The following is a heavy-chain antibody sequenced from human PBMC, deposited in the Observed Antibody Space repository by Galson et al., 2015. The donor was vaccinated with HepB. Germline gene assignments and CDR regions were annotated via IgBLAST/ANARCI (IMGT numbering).Heavy chain of an antibody. D-gene: IGHD1-26*01. CDR3: ARDERGSYYGNYYGMDV. CDR1: GFTFSSYS. J-gene: IGHJ6*02. V-gene: IGHV3-48*01. CDR2: ISSSSSTI. Sequence: SLRLSCAASGFTFSSYSMNWVRQAPGKGLEWVSYISSSSSTIYYADSVKGRFTISRDNAKNSLYLQMNSLRAEDTAVYYCARDERGSYYGNYYGMDVWGQGTTVTVSS.